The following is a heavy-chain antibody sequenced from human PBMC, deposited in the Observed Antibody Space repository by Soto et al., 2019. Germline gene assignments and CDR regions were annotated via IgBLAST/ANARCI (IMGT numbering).Heavy chain of an antibody. Sequence: QVQLVQSGAEVKKPGSSVKVSCTASGGTFSSYTISWVRQAPGQGLEWMGRIIPILGIANYAQKFQGRVTITADKSTSTAYMELSSLRSEDTAVYYCARDLIAAPPSWFDPWGQGTLVTVSS. CDR1: GGTFSSYT. CDR2: IIPILGIA. V-gene: IGHV1-69*08. CDR3: ARDLIAAPPSWFDP. D-gene: IGHD6-6*01. J-gene: IGHJ5*02.